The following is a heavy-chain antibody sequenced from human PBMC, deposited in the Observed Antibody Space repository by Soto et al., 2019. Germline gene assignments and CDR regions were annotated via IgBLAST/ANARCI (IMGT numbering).Heavy chain of an antibody. J-gene: IGHJ6*02. CDR1: GFTFDDYG. CDR3: ARNRIAAAGHFGFLGMDV. Sequence: GGSLRLSCAASGFTFDDYGMSWVRQAPGKGLEWVSGINWNGGSTGYADSVKGRFTISRDNAKNSLYLQMNSLRAEDTALYYCARNRIAAAGHFGFLGMDVWGQGTTVTVSS. V-gene: IGHV3-20*04. D-gene: IGHD6-13*01. CDR2: INWNGGST.